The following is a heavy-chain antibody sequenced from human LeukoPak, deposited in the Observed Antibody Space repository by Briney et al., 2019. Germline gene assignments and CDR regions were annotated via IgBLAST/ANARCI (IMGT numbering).Heavy chain of an antibody. CDR3: ARHRLGYCSSTSCYYFDP. Sequence: SETLSLTCTVSGGSISSYYWSWIRQPAGKGLEWIGRIYTSGSTNYNPSLKSRVTMSVDTSKNQFSLKLSSVTAADTAVYYCARHRLGYCSSTSCYYFDPWGQGTLVTVSS. CDR2: IYTSGST. V-gene: IGHV4-4*07. J-gene: IGHJ5*02. D-gene: IGHD2-2*01. CDR1: GGSISSYY.